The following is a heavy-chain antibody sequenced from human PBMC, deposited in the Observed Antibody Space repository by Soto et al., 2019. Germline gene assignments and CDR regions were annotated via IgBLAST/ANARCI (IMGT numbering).Heavy chain of an antibody. Sequence: PGGSLRLSCAASGFTFSSYWMSWVRQAPGKGLEWVANMNQDGSEIYYVDSMKGRFTISRDNARNSLYLQMNSLRAEDTAVYYCATEGGKYNWFDPWGQGTLVTVSS. V-gene: IGHV3-7*01. CDR2: MNQDGSEI. J-gene: IGHJ5*02. CDR1: GFTFSSYW. CDR3: ATEGGKYNWFDP. D-gene: IGHD3-16*01.